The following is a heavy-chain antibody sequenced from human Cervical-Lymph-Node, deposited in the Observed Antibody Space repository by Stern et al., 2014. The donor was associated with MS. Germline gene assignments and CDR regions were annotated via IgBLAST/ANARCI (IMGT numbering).Heavy chain of an antibody. V-gene: IGHV3-74*01. CDR1: GLTFSSYW. D-gene: IGHD3-10*01. J-gene: IGHJ4*02. Sequence: EVQLVESGGDLVQPGGSLRLSCALSGLTFSSYWMNWVRQAPGKGLEWVSRINTDGGTSSYGDSVKGRFTISRDNAKNTLYLQMNNLRVEDTAVYYCARDHYYGSGTYFSYWGQGTLVTVSS. CDR2: INTDGGTS. CDR3: ARDHYYGSGTYFSY.